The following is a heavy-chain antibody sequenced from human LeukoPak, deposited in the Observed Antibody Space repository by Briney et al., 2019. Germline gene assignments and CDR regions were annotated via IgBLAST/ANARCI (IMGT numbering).Heavy chain of an antibody. CDR1: GFSFSAFA. V-gene: IGHV3-30-3*02. D-gene: IGHD4-11*01. CDR3: ANEYSKGDV. J-gene: IGHJ3*01. CDR2: ISYDGGSE. Sequence: PGGSLRLSCSASGFSFSAFAVHWVRQAPGKGLEWVALISYDGGSEDYIDSVKGRFTISRDNSQNTLYLQMNSLRAEDAAVYYCANEYSKGDVWGQGTMVTVSS.